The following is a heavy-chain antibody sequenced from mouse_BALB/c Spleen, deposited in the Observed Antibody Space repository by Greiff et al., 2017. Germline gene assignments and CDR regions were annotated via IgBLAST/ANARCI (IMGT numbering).Heavy chain of an antibody. CDR2: INPSNGRT. J-gene: IGHJ1*01. V-gene: IGHV1S81*02. D-gene: IGHD2-1*01. Sequence: QVQLQQSGAELVKPGASVKLSCKASGYTFTSYWMHWVKQRPGQGLEWIGEINPSNGRTNYNEKFKSKATLTVDKSSSTAYMQLSSLTSEDSAVYYCARSYGNDWYFDVWGAGTTVTVSS. CDR3: ARSYGNDWYFDV. CDR1: GYTFTSYW.